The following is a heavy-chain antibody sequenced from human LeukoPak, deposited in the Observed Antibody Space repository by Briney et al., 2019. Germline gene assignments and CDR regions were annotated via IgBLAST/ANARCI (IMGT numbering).Heavy chain of an antibody. CDR3: ARHSGSGSLSRPFDP. CDR2: VYYTGST. V-gene: IGHV4-39*01. J-gene: IGHJ5*02. D-gene: IGHD3-10*01. Sequence: SETLSLTCSVSGASVTSGGFYWGWLRQPPGKGPEWIATVYYTGSTYYNPSLKSRVTISIDTSKNQFSLRLTSVTATDTAIYHCARHSGSGSLSRPFDPWGQGTLVTVSS. CDR1: GASVTSGGFY.